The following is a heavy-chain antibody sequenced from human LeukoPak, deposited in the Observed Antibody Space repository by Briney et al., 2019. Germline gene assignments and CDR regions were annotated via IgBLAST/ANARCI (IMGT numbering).Heavy chain of an antibody. CDR1: GFTFSDHV. CDR3: GKTTAGYSSGQKPAWPVDY. J-gene: IGHJ4*02. V-gene: IGHV3-30*07. CDR2: ISKDGSKT. D-gene: IGHD5-18*01. Sequence: PGRSLRLSCAASGFTFSDHVMHWVRQAPGMGLEWVAVISKDGSKTFYAGSVEGRFTISRDNSKNTVYLQINSLRAEDTAVYYCGKTTAGYSSGQKPAWPVDYWGQGTLVTVSS.